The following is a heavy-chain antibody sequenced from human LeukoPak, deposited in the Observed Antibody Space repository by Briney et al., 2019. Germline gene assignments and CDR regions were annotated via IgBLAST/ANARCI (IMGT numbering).Heavy chain of an antibody. CDR3: ARARLVYGSGSYHFDY. CDR1: GFTVSSNY. J-gene: IGHJ4*02. Sequence: PGGSLRLSCSASGFTVSSNYMSWVRQGPGKGLEWVSVIYSGGSTYYADSVKGRFTISRDNSKNTLYLQMNSLRAEDTAVYYCARARLVYGSGSYHFDYWGQGTLVTVSS. D-gene: IGHD3-10*01. V-gene: IGHV3-66*02. CDR2: IYSGGST.